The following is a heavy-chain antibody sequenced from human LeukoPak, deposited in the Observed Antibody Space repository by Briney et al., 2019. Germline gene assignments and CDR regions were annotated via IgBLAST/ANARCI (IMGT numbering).Heavy chain of an antibody. CDR2: LNPQTGDT. CDR1: GYAFSAYY. V-gene: IGHV1-2*02. CDR3: ARVSRYHDWLSPLDS. Sequence: GASVKVSCKASGYAFSAYYMHWVRQAPGQGLEWMGWLNPQTGDTHFAQKFQGRVTFTRDTSISTAYMAMSRLRSDDMAVFYCARVSRYHDWLSPLDSWGQGTLVTVSS. J-gene: IGHJ4*02. D-gene: IGHD3-9*01.